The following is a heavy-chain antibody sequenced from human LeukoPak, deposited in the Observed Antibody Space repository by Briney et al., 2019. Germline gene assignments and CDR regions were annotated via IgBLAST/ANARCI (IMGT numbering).Heavy chain of an antibody. CDR3: ARNGSDSGNYWPLTWGSPDYGLDL. CDR1: GYTFTDYS. V-gene: IGHV1-2*02. J-gene: IGHJ6*02. Sequence: ASVKVSCKASGYTFTDYSMHWVRQAPGQGLEWMGWINPNTGDTNYAQKFQGRVTMTRDTSISTAYMELSSLTSDDTALYSCARNGSDSGNYWPLTWGSPDYGLDLWGQGTTVTVSS. CDR2: INPNTGDT. D-gene: IGHD3-10*01.